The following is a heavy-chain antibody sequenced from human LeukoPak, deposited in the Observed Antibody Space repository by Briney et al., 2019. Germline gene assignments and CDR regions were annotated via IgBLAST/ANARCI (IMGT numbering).Heavy chain of an antibody. V-gene: IGHV3-23*01. D-gene: IGHD3-10*01. CDR3: AKDRGPGIAGYFDY. J-gene: IGHJ4*02. Sequence: GGSLRLSCAASGFTFSNYAVMWVRQAPGQGLEWVSAITSGGAPRYADSVKGRFTISRDNSKNTLYLQMNSLRAEDTAVYYCAKDRGPGIAGYFDYWGQGTLVTVSS. CDR1: GFTFSNYA. CDR2: ITSGGAP.